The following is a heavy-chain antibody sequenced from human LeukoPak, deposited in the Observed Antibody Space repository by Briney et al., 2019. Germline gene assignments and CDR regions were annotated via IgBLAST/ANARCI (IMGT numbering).Heavy chain of an antibody. D-gene: IGHD2-15*01. CDR3: ARGYCSGGSCLHLDY. CDR2: IYYSGST. CDR1: GGSISSYY. Sequence: SETLSLTCTVSGGSISSYYWSWIRQPPGKGLEWIGYIYYSGSTNYNPSLKSRVTISVDTSKNQFSLKLSSVTAADTAVYYCARGYCSGGSCLHLDYWGQGTLVTVSS. J-gene: IGHJ4*02. V-gene: IGHV4-59*01.